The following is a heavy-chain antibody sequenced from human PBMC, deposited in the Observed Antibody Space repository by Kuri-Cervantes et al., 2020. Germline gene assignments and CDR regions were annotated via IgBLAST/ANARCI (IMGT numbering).Heavy chain of an antibody. Sequence: GESLKISCAASGFTFSSYAMSWVRQAPGKGLEWVAVISYDGSNKYYADSVKGRFTISRDNSKNTLYLQMNSLGAEDTAVYYCARDLVGGGFDYWGQGTLVTVSS. CDR1: GFTFSSYA. D-gene: IGHD3-16*01. CDR3: ARDLVGGGFDY. V-gene: IGHV3-30-3*01. J-gene: IGHJ4*02. CDR2: ISYDGSNK.